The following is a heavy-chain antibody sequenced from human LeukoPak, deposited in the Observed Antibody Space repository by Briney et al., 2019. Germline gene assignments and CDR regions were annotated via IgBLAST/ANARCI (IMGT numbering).Heavy chain of an antibody. D-gene: IGHD6-19*01. Sequence: GSLRLSCAASGFTFSSYSMNWVRQAPGKGLEWVSSISSGSSYIYYADSVKGRFTISRDNSKNTLYLQMNSLRAEDTAVYYCAKLTISSGWRYFDYWGQGTLVTVSS. CDR2: ISSGSSYI. J-gene: IGHJ4*02. CDR1: GFTFSSYS. V-gene: IGHV3-21*04. CDR3: AKLTISSGWRYFDY.